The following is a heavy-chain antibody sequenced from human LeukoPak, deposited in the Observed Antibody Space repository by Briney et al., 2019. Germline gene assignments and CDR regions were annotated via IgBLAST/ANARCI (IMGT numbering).Heavy chain of an antibody. D-gene: IGHD2/OR15-2a*01. CDR2: IHRGDTT. J-gene: IGHJ4*02. V-gene: IGHV3-53*01. Sequence: PGGSLRLSCAASGFSVSYNNTSWVRQAPGKGLEWVAIIHRGDTTYYADSVKGRFIIARDISKNTLSLQMTSLRAEDTAIYYCARELVISPGSWGQGTLVAVSS. CDR1: GFSVSYNN. CDR3: ARELVISPGS.